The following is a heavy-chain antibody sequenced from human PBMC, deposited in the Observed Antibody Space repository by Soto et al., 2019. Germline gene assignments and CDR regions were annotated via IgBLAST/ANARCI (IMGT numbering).Heavy chain of an antibody. J-gene: IGHJ5*02. CDR3: AKEVFSSDWFDP. Sequence: GGPLRLSGAASVFTVISYAMSWVREAPGKGLEWVSAISGSGGSTYYADSVKGRFTISRDNSKNTLYLQMNSLRAEDTAVYYCAKEVFSSDWFDPWGQGTLVTVSS. CDR2: ISGSGGST. CDR1: VFTVISYA. V-gene: IGHV3-23*01. D-gene: IGHD6-19*01.